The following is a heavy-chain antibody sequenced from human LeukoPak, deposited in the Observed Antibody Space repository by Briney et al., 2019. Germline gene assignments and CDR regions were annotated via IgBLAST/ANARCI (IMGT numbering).Heavy chain of an antibody. V-gene: IGHV3-30*02. J-gene: IGHJ4*02. CDR1: GFTFSSYG. D-gene: IGHD3-22*01. CDR2: IRYDGSNK. Sequence: GGSLRLSCAASGFTFSSYGMYWVRQAPGKGLEWVAFIRYDGSNKYYADSVKGRFTISRDNSKNTLYLQMNSLRAEDTAVYYCANLDDSHYYDSSGYRERGIDYWGQGTLVTVSS. CDR3: ANLDDSHYYDSSGYRERGIDY.